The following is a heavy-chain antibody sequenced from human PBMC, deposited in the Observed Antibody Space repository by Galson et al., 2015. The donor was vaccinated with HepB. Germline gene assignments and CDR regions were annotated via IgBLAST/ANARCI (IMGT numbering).Heavy chain of an antibody. CDR1: GGSISSYY. V-gene: IGHV4-59*12. D-gene: IGHD5-12*01. Sequence: SETLSLTCTVSGGSISSYYWSWIRQPPGKGLEWIGYIYYSGSTNYNPSLKSRVTISVDTSQNQFSLKLNSVTAADTAAYYCARGLDYGGYSYDLGKAFDIWGKGTIVTVSS. CDR2: IYYSGST. CDR3: ARGLDYGGYSYDLGKAFDI. J-gene: IGHJ3*02.